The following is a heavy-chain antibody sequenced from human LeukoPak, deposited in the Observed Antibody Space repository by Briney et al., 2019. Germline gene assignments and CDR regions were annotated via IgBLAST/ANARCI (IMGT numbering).Heavy chain of an antibody. V-gene: IGHV3-66*01. CDR2: IYSGGST. CDR1: GFTVSSNY. CDR3: ARGGVHDEVLTGYYPPGFDY. Sequence: GGSLRLSCAASGFTVSSNYMSWVRQAPGKGLEWVSVIYSGGSTYYADSVKGRFTISRDNSKNTLFLQMNSLRAEDTAVYYCARGGVHDEVLTGYYPPGFDYWGQGTLVTVSS. D-gene: IGHD3-9*01. J-gene: IGHJ4*02.